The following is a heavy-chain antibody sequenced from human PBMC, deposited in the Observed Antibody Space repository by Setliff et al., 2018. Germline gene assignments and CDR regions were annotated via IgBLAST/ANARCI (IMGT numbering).Heavy chain of an antibody. D-gene: IGHD5-18*01. CDR3: AGGYSFGYGVY. CDR2: ISSSGGTI. V-gene: IGHV3-48*03. Sequence: LSLSCSASGFTFSSYEMNWVRQAPGKGLEWVSYISSSGGTIHYADSVKGRFTISKDTAENSVFLQMNSLRGEDTALYYCAGGYSFGYGVYWGQGVLVTVSS. CDR1: GFTFSSYE. J-gene: IGHJ4*02.